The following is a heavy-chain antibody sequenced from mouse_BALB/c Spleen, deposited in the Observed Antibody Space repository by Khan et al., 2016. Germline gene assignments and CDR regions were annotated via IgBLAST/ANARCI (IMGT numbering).Heavy chain of an antibody. V-gene: IGHV1-80*01. Sequence: QVQLQQSGAELVRPGSSVKISCKASGYVFSSYWMNWVKQRPGQGLEWIGQIYPGDGDTNYNGKFTGKATLTADKSSSTAYMQLSSLTSEDAAVYFCARGVGPDYWGQGTTLTVSS. J-gene: IGHJ2*01. CDR2: IYPGDGDT. D-gene: IGHD4-1*01. CDR3: ARGVGPDY. CDR1: GYVFSSYW.